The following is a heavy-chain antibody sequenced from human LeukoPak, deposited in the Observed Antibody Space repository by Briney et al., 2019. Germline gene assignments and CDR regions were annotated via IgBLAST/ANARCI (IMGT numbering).Heavy chain of an antibody. V-gene: IGHV4-61*02. CDR1: GDSISSGDYY. CDR2: ISSSGST. Sequence: PSQTLSLTCTVSGDSISSGDYYWRWLRQPAGKGLEWIGRISSSGSTNYNPSLKSRVTISVDTSKNQFSLKLSSVTAADTAVYYCASLARRVYYDIPMDVWGKGTTVTISS. D-gene: IGHD3-9*01. J-gene: IGHJ6*04. CDR3: ASLARRVYYDIPMDV.